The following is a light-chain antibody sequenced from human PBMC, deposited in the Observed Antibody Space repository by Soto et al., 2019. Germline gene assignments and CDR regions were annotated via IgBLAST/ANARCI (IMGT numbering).Light chain of an antibody. CDR1: QSVSYN. CDR3: QQYKNWPPLT. Sequence: EIVMTQSPATLSVSPGETATLSCRASQSVSYNLAWYQQKPGQGPRLLIYGAFIRATGIPARFSDSGSGTDFTLTISSLQSEDFAVYYCQQYKNWPPLTFGGGTKVEIK. CDR2: GAF. V-gene: IGKV3-15*01. J-gene: IGKJ4*01.